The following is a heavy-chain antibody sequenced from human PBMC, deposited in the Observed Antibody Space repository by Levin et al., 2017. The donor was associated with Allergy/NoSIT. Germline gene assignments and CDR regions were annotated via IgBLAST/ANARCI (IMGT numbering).Heavy chain of an antibody. CDR3: ARLRAARGYFDY. J-gene: IGHJ4*03. CDR1: GGSISSDSHL. D-gene: IGHD6-6*01. V-gene: IGHV4-39*07. CDR2: MFHSGST. Sequence: GSLRLSCTVSGGSISSDSHLWGWIRQPPGKGLEWIGTMFHSGSTYHNPSLKRPVTLSVDTSMNQFSLRLSSVTAADTAVYYCARLRAARGYFDYWGQGTTVTVSS.